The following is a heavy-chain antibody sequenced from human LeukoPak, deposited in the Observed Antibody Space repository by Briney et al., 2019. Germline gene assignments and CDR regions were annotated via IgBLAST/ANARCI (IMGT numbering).Heavy chain of an antibody. CDR1: GGSISSSSYY. D-gene: IGHD6-19*01. V-gene: IGHV4-39*01. CDR2: IYYSGST. CDR3: ARAKIAVAGFDY. Sequence: SETLSLTCTVSGGSISSSSYYWGWIRQPPGKGLEWIGSIYYSGSTYYNPSLKSRVTISVDTSKNQFSLKLSSVTAADTAVYYYARAKIAVAGFDYWGQGTLVTVSS. J-gene: IGHJ4*02.